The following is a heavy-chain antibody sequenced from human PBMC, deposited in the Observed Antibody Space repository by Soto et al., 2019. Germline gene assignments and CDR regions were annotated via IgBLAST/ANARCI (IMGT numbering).Heavy chain of an antibody. CDR1: GGSFSGYY. J-gene: IGHJ4*02. CDR3: GRALGLLIYRFDS. D-gene: IGHD3-16*02. CDR2: INHSGST. V-gene: IGHV4-34*01. Sequence: PSETLSLTCAVYGGSFSGYYWSWIRQPPGKGLEWIGEINHSGSTNYNPSLKSRVTISVDTSKNQFSLKLSSVTAADTAVYYCGRALGLLIYRFDSWGQGTLVPVSA.